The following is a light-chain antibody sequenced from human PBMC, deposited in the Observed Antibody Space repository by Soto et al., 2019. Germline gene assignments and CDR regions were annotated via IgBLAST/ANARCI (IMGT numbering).Light chain of an antibody. V-gene: IGKV1-12*01. CDR2: AGS. CDR3: QQADSFPYT. J-gene: IGKJ2*01. Sequence: DIQMTQSPSSVSASVGDRVTITCRASQDISNWLAWYQQQPGKAPKLLIYAGSNLQNGVPSRFSGSGSGTDFTLTISSLQPEDFATYYCQQADSFPYTFGQGTKLEIK. CDR1: QDISNW.